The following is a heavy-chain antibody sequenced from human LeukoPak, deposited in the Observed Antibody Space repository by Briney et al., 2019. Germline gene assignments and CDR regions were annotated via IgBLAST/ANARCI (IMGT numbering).Heavy chain of an antibody. CDR1: GYTFTGYY. Sequence: ASVKVSCKASGYTFTGYYMHWVRQAPGQGLEWMGWINPNSGGTNYAQKFQGRVTMTRDTSISTAYMELSRLRSDDTAVYYCARESRYCSGGSCYSYIELLPTFDYWGQGTLVTVSS. V-gene: IGHV1-2*02. J-gene: IGHJ4*02. D-gene: IGHD2-15*01. CDR3: ARESRYCSGGSCYSYIELLPTFDY. CDR2: INPNSGGT.